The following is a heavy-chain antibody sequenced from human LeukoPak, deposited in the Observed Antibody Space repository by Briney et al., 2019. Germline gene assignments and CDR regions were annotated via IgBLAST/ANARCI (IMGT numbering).Heavy chain of an antibody. CDR1: GFTFDDYA. J-gene: IGHJ3*02. Sequence: PGGSLRLSCAASGFTFDDYAMHWVRQAPGKGLEWVSGISWNGSIGYADSVKGRFTISRDNAKNSLYLQMNSLRAEDTALYYCAKDGGGDYVWGSYRSTRAFDIWGQGTMVTVSS. CDR2: ISWNGSI. V-gene: IGHV3-9*01. D-gene: IGHD3-16*02. CDR3: AKDGGGDYVWGSYRSTRAFDI.